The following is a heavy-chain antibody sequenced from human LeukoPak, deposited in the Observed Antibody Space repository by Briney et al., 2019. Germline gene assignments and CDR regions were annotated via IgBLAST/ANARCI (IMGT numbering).Heavy chain of an antibody. CDR2: INGDESST. D-gene: IGHD1-26*01. CDR3: ARGAKWAYYFDY. J-gene: IGHJ4*02. CDR1: AFTFSTYW. V-gene: IGHV3-74*01. Sequence: GGSLRLTCAASAFTFSTYWMHWVRQVPGKGLEWVSRINGDESSTNYADSVKGRFTISRDNAKDTLYLHLNSLTAEDTAVYYCARGAKWAYYFDYWGQGTLVTVSS.